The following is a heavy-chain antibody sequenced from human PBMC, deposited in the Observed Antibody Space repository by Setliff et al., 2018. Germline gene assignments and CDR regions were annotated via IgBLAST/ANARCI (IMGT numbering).Heavy chain of an antibody. V-gene: IGHV1-46*01. Sequence: ASVKVSCKVTGYTLSRHYMHWARQAPGQGLEWMGIIHTGGGSASYAPKFQGRVTMTSDTSTNTIYMEVNIVRPDDTAIYYCARGGMAAAGRKGVFEYWGQGTLVTVSS. J-gene: IGHJ4*02. D-gene: IGHD6-13*01. CDR3: ARGGMAAAGRKGVFEY. CDR2: IHTGGGSA. CDR1: GYTLSRHY.